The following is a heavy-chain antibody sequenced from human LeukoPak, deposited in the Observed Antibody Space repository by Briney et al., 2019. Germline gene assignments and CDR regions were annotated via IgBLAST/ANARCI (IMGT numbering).Heavy chain of an antibody. V-gene: IGHV3-7*03. CDR1: GFTFSRHW. CDR2: IKPDGSAQ. CDR3: TKEEWVRFDY. J-gene: IGHJ4*02. Sequence: PGGSLRLSCAASGFTFSRHWMTWVRQAPGKGLEWVAKIKPDGSAQFYVDSVRGRFTISKDNAKNSLYLQMNGLTIEDTAIYYCTKEEWVRFDYWGQGNLVTVAS. D-gene: IGHD3-10*01.